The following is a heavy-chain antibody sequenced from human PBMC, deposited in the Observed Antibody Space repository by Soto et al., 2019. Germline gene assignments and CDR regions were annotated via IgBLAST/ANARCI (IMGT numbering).Heavy chain of an antibody. CDR3: AKRGRDYYYYYMDV. CDR1: GVTFSSYA. Sequence: EVQLLESGGGLVQPGGSPRLSCAASGVTFSSYAMSWVRQAPGKGLEWVSAISGSGGSTYYADSVKGRFTISRDNSKNTLYLQMNSLRAEDTAVYYCAKRGRDYYYYYMDVWGKGTTVTVSS. CDR2: ISGSGGST. V-gene: IGHV3-23*01. J-gene: IGHJ6*03.